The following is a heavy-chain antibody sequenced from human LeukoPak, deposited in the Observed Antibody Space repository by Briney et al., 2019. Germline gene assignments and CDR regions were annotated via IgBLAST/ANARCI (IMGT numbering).Heavy chain of an antibody. CDR1: GFTFRSYA. Sequence: GGSLRLSCAASGFTFRSYAMSWVRQAPGKGLEWVSAISGSGGSTYYADSVKGRFTISRDNSKNTLYLQMNSLRAEDTAVYYCAKEYCSSTSCYFHYFDYWGQGTLVTVSS. CDR3: AKEYCSSTSCYFHYFDY. V-gene: IGHV3-23*01. J-gene: IGHJ4*02. CDR2: ISGSGGST. D-gene: IGHD2-2*01.